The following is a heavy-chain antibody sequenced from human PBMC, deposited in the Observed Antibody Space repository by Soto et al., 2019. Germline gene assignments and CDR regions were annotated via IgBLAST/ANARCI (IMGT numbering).Heavy chain of an antibody. CDR2: IYYSGST. J-gene: IGHJ6*03. CDR1: GGSISSYY. Sequence: SETLSLTCTVSGGSISSYYWSWIRQPPGKGLEWIGYIYYSGSTNYNPSLKSRVTISVDTSKNQFSLKLSSVTAADTAVYYCASVVVVFWVSDYYMDVWGKGTTVTVSS. V-gene: IGHV4-59*01. D-gene: IGHD2-2*01. CDR3: ASVVVVFWVSDYYMDV.